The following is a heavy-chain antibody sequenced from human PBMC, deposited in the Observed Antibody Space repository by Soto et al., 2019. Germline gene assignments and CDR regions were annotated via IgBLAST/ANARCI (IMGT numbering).Heavy chain of an antibody. J-gene: IGHJ4*02. V-gene: IGHV4-39*01. CDR3: AGVPRIQLWLQPDY. Sequence: SETLSLTCTVSGGSISSSSYYWGWIRQPPGKGLEWIGSIYYSGSTYYNPSLKSRVTISVDTSKNQFSLKLSSVTAADTAVYYCAGVPRIQLWLQPDYWGQGTLVTVSS. CDR1: GGSISSSSYY. D-gene: IGHD5-18*01. CDR2: IYYSGST.